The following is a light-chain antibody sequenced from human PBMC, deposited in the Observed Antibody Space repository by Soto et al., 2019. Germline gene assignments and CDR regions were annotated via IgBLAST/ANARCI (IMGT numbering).Light chain of an antibody. V-gene: IGLV1-44*01. CDR3: AAWDDSLNGYV. Sequence: QSVLTQPPSASGTPGQRVTISCSGSSSNIGSNTVNWYQQLPGTAPKLLLYSNNQRPSGVPARFSGSKSGTSASLAISGLQSEDEADYYCAAWDDSLNGYVFGTGTKLTVL. CDR1: SSNIGSNT. CDR2: SNN. J-gene: IGLJ1*01.